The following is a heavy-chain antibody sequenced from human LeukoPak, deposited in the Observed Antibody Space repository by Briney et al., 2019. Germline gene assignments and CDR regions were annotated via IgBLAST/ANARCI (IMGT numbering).Heavy chain of an antibody. CDR2: IYYSGST. Sequence: PSETLSLTCTVSGGSISSYYWSWIRQPPGKGLEWIGYIYYSGSTNYNPSLKSRVTISVDTPKNQFSLKLSSVTAADTAVYYCARHRGGGPFDYWGQGTLVTVSS. J-gene: IGHJ4*02. CDR1: GGSISSYY. V-gene: IGHV4-59*08. D-gene: IGHD2-15*01. CDR3: ARHRGGGPFDY.